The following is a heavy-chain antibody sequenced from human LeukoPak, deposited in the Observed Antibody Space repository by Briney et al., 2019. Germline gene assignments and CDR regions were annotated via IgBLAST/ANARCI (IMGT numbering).Heavy chain of an antibody. CDR3: AKEPGLGVTTGPSDY. D-gene: IGHD4-17*01. J-gene: IGHJ4*02. CDR1: GFTFSSYW. V-gene: IGHV3-7*03. CDR2: IKQDGSEK. Sequence: GGSLRLSCAASGFTFSSYWMSWVRQAPGKGLEWVANIKQDGSEKYYVDSVKGRFTISRDNAKNSLYLQMNSLRAEDTAVYYCAKEPGLGVTTGPSDYWGQGTLVTVSS.